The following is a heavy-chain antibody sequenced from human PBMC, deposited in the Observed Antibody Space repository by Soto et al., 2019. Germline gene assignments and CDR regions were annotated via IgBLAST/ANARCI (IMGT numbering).Heavy chain of an antibody. V-gene: IGHV3-23*01. CDR2: ISGSGGST. Sequence: QLLESGGGLVQPGGSLRLSCAASGFTFSIYSMSWVRQAPGKGLEWVSLISGSGGSTHYADSVEGRFTISRDNSKNTLYLEMDSLRAEDTAVYYCAKVVKYDVLTGYYKGPDYYGMDVWGQGTTVTVSS. J-gene: IGHJ6*02. CDR3: AKVVKYDVLTGYYKGPDYYGMDV. CDR1: GFTFSIYS. D-gene: IGHD3-9*01.